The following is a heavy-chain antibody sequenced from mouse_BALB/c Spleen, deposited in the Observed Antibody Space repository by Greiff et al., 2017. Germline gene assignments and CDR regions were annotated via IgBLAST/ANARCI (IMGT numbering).Heavy chain of an antibody. J-gene: IGHJ3*01. V-gene: IGHV1-12*01. CDR1: GYTFTSYN. CDR3: ARPPSGGDYQGCCFAY. D-gene: IGHD2-13*01. Sequence: QVQLHQPGAELVKPGASVKMSCKASGYTFTSYNMHWVKQTPGQGLEWIGAIYPGNGDTSYNQKFKGKATLTADKSSSTAYMQLSSLTSEDSAVYYCARPPSGGDYQGCCFAYWGQGTLVTVSA. CDR2: IYPGNGDT.